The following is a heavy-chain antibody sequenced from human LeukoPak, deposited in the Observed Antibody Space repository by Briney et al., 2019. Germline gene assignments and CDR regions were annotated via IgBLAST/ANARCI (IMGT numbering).Heavy chain of an antibody. CDR3: ARQIITKRSAFDI. V-gene: IGHV4-39*01. Sequence: TFSSYAMSWIRQPPGKGLEWIGSIYYSGSTYYNPSLKSRVTISVDTSKNQFSLKLSSVTAADTAVYYCARQIITKRSAFDIWGQGTMVTVSS. CDR2: IYYSGST. CDR1: TFSSYA. D-gene: IGHD3-10*01. J-gene: IGHJ3*02.